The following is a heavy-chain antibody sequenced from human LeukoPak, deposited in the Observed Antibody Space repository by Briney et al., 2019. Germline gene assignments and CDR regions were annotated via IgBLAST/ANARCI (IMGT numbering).Heavy chain of an antibody. CDR3: ARSPEDCSGGSCYFYYYYYMDV. CDR2: ISAYNGNT. D-gene: IGHD2-15*01. Sequence: GASVKVSCKASGYTFTSYGISWVRQAPGQGLEWMGWISAYNGNTNYAQKLQGRVTMTTDTSTSTAYMELRSLRSDDTAVYYCARSPEDCSGGSCYFYYYYYMDVWGKGTTVTVSS. CDR1: GYTFTSYG. V-gene: IGHV1-18*01. J-gene: IGHJ6*03.